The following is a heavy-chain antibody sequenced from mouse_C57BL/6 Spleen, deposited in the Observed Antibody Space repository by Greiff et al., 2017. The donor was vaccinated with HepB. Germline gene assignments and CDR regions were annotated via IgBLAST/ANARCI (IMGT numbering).Heavy chain of an antibody. J-gene: IGHJ2*01. CDR1: GYTFTSYT. CDR2: INPSSGYT. CDR3: ARYRLGPYYFDY. V-gene: IGHV1-4*01. D-gene: IGHD4-1*01. Sequence: QVQLKQSGAELARPGASVKMSCKASGYTFTSYTMHWVKQRPGQGLEWIGYINPSSGYTKYNQKFKDKATLTADKSSSTAYMQLSSLTSEDSPVYYCARYRLGPYYFDYWGQGTTLTVSS.